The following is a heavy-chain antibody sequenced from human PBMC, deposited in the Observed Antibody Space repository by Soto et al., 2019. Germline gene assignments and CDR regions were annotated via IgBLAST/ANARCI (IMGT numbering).Heavy chain of an antibody. CDR2: INQDGSDK. CDR3: STSLNY. CDR1: GFTFSSEW. V-gene: IGHV3-7*01. Sequence: SLRLSCAASGFTFSSEWMDWVRQAPGKGLEWVANINQDGSDKHYVDSVKGRFTISRDNAKNSLYLQMSSLTAEDSALYFCSTSLNYWGQGTLVTVSS. J-gene: IGHJ4*02.